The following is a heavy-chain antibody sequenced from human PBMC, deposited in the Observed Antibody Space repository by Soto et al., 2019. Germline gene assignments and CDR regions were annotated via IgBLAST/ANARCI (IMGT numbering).Heavy chain of an antibody. Sequence: SVKVSCKASGGTLSSYAISWARQAPGQGLEWMGGIIPIFGTANDAQKFQGRVTITADESTSTAYMELSSLRSEDTAVYYCARSVGATRSAYYFDYWGQGTLVTVSS. V-gene: IGHV1-69*13. CDR2: IIPIFGTA. D-gene: IGHD1-26*01. CDR3: ARSVGATRSAYYFDY. J-gene: IGHJ4*02. CDR1: GGTLSSYA.